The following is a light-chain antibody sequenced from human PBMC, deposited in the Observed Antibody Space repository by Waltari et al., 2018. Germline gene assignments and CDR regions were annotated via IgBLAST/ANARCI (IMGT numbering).Light chain of an antibody. Sequence: ESVLRQSPGTLSLSPGERATLFCRASQRIGKYLVWYHQKPGRAPRLLISGASTRATGIPDRFSGGGSGTDFSLSLTRLEPEGFAVYYCQHDVRIPATFGQGTTVEI. CDR3: QHDVRIPAT. CDR2: GAS. CDR1: QRIGKY. V-gene: IGKV3-20*01. J-gene: IGKJ1*01.